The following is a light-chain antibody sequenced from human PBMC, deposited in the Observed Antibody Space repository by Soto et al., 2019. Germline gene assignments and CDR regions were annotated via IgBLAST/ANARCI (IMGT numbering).Light chain of an antibody. Sequence: EIVLTQSPGTLSLSPGERATLSCRASQSVPKDYLVWYQHKPGQAPRLLIHGASSRATGIPDRFSGSGSGTDFTLTISRLEPEDFAVYYCQQSSISPLTFDGGTKVDIK. CDR1: QSVPKDY. J-gene: IGKJ4*01. V-gene: IGKV3-20*01. CDR2: GAS. CDR3: QQSSISPLT.